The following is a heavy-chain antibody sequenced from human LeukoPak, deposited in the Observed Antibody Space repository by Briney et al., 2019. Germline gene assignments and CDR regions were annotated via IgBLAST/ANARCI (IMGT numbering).Heavy chain of an antibody. CDR1: GGTFSSYA. CDR3: ARDLHRITMVRGVDYGMDV. J-gene: IGHJ6*02. D-gene: IGHD3-10*01. V-gene: IGHV1-18*01. Sequence: GASVKVSCKASGGTFSSYAISWVRQAPGQGLEWMGWISAYNGNTNYAQKLQGRVTMTTDTSTSTAYMELRSLRSDDTAVYYCARDLHRITMVRGVDYGMDVWGQGTTVTVSS. CDR2: ISAYNGNT.